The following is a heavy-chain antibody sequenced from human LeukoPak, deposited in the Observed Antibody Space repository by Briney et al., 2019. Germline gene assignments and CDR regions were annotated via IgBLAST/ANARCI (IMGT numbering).Heavy chain of an antibody. CDR3: APVPFSLIAVTLHPPFDY. D-gene: IGHD6-19*01. V-gene: IGHV3-23*01. CDR1: GFTFSSYA. CDR2: ISGSGGST. J-gene: IGHJ4*02. Sequence: PGGSLRLSCAASGFTFSSYAMSWVRQAPGKGLGWVSAISGSGGSTYYADSVKGRFTISRDNSKNTLYLQMNSLRAEDTAVYYCAPVPFSLIAVTLHPPFDYWGQGTLVTVSS.